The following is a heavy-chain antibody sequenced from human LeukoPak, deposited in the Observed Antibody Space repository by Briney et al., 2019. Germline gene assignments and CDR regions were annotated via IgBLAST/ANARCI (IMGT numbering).Heavy chain of an antibody. CDR3: AKRTRDGFNTPIDF. V-gene: IGHV3-74*01. CDR1: GFTSSSYW. CDR2: FKSDGSGT. J-gene: IGHJ4*02. Sequence: QPGGSLRLSCVASGFTSSSYWMHWVRQAPGKGLVWVSRFKSDGSGTSYADSVKGRFTISSDNSMNTLYLQMNSLTVEDTAVYYCAKRTRDGFNTPIDFWGQGTLVTVS. D-gene: IGHD5-24*01.